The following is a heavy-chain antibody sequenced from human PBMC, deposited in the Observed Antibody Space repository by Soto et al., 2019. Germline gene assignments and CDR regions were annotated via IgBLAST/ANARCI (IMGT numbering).Heavy chain of an antibody. CDR3: ARGMVRGVMDGYCDY. CDR1: GSTFSSYA. J-gene: IGHJ4*01. CDR2: IIPIFGTA. V-gene: IGHV1-69*01. D-gene: IGHD3-10*01. Sequence: QVQLMQSGAEVQKPGSSVKVSGKASGSTFSSYAISWVRQAPGQGLEWMGGIIPIFGTANYAQKFQGRVTITADESTSTAYMELSSLRSEDTGVYYCARGMVRGVMDGYCDYWGHGTMVTVS.